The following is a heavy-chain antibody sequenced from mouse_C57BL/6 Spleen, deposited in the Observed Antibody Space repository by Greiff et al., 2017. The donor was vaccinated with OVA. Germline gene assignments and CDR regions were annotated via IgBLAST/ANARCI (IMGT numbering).Heavy chain of an antibody. CDR3: AREDGYSYAMDY. CDR2: IYPGGGYT. J-gene: IGHJ4*01. CDR1: GYTFTSYW. D-gene: IGHD2-3*01. V-gene: IGHV1-63*01. Sequence: QVQLQQSGAELVKPGTSVKMSCKASGYTFTSYWIGWVKQRPGHGLEWIGDIYPGGGYTNYNEKFKGKATLTVDKSSSTAYMQISSLTSEDSAIYDCAREDGYSYAMDYWGQGTSVTVSS.